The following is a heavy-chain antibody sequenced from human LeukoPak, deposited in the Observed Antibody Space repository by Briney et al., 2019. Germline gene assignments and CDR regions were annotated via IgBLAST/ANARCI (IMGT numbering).Heavy chain of an antibody. D-gene: IGHD4-17*01. CDR2: IYYSGST. CDR3: ATNTVTATYWYFGL. Sequence: SETLSLTCTVSDGSISSYYWSWIRHPPGKGLEWIAYIYYSGSTNYIPSLTSRVTISVDTSKNQFSLKLSSVTAADTAVYYCATNTVTATYWYFGLWGRGTLVTVSS. CDR1: DGSISSYY. V-gene: IGHV4-59*01. J-gene: IGHJ2*01.